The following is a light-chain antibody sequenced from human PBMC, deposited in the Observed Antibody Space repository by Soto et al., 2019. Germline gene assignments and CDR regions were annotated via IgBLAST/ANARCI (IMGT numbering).Light chain of an antibody. CDR1: QSGFSTY. Sequence: EVVLTQSPGTLSLSPGERATLSCRASQSGFSTYLAWFQQKPGQVPRLLIYGAYTRATGVADRFSGSGSGTDFTLTISRLEPEDFAVYHCHQYGNSPWTLGQGTKVEIK. V-gene: IGKV3-20*01. CDR2: GAY. CDR3: HQYGNSPWT. J-gene: IGKJ1*01.